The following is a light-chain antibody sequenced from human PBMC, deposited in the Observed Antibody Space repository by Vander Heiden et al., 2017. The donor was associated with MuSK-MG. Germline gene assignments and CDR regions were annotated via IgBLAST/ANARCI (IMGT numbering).Light chain of an antibody. Sequence: SYELTQPPSVSVSPGQTASITCSGDKLGDKYVWWYQQKPGQSPVLVISQHIKRPSGVPERFSDSSSGNTATLTISGTQAIDEADYYCQTWDTNTVIFGGGTKLTGL. J-gene: IGLJ2*01. CDR3: QTWDTNTVI. V-gene: IGLV3-1*01. CDR2: QHI. CDR1: KLGDKY.